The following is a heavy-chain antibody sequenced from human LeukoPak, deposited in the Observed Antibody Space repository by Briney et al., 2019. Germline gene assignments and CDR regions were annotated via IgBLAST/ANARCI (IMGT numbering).Heavy chain of an antibody. Sequence: GGSLRLSCAASGFTFSSYEMTWVRQAPGKGLEWVSSISSGGTTIYYADAVEGRFAISRDNAKNSLYLQMNSLRAADTAVYYCARSYGGSGDFWGRGTLVTVSS. CDR3: ARSYGGSGDF. V-gene: IGHV3-48*03. J-gene: IGHJ4*02. CDR1: GFTFSSYE. CDR2: ISSGGTTI. D-gene: IGHD4-23*01.